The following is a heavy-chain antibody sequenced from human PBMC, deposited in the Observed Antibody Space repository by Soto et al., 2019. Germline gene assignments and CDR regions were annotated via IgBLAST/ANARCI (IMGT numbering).Heavy chain of an antibody. V-gene: IGHV4-59*08. J-gene: IGHJ4*02. CDR1: GDSISSHY. D-gene: IGHD5-18*01. Sequence: PSETLSLTCSVSGDSISSHYWSWIRQPPGKGLEWIGYISYSWSTNYNPSLKSRVTIFVDTSKSQFSLMLSSVTAAGTAVYYCASHPGYGLYHVDYWGQGTLVTVSS. CDR2: ISYSWST. CDR3: ASHPGYGLYHVDY.